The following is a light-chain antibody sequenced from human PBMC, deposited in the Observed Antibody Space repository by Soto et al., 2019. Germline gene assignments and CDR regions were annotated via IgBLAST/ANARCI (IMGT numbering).Light chain of an antibody. CDR1: QSISYW. CDR3: HQYKSYPWT. J-gene: IGKJ1*01. CDR2: DAS. Sequence: DIQMTQSPSTLSASVGDRVIITCRASQSISYWLAWYRQKPGKAPQLLIYDASSLKRGVPSRFSGSESGTEFTLTISSLQPDDFATYYCHQYKSYPWTFGQGTKVDIK. V-gene: IGKV1-5*01.